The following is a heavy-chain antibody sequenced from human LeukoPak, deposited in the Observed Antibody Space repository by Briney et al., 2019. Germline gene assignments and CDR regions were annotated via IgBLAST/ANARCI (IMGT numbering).Heavy chain of an antibody. J-gene: IGHJ4*02. CDR2: INHSGST. Sequence: SETLSLTCAVYGGSFSGYYWSWIRQPPGEGLEWIGEINHSGSTNYNPSLKSRVTISVDTSKNQFSLKLSSVTAADTAVYYCASIEKSGGSSNWGQGTLVTVSS. CDR3: ASIEKSGGSSN. CDR1: GGSFSGYY. V-gene: IGHV4-34*01. D-gene: IGHD2-15*01.